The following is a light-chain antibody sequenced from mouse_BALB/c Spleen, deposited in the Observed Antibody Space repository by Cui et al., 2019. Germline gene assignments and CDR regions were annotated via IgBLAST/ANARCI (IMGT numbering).Light chain of an antibody. CDR1: QSVSND. J-gene: IGKJ1*01. V-gene: IGKV6-32*01. CDR3: QQDYSSPRT. Sequence: SIVMTQTPNFLLVSAGDRVTITCKASQSVSNDVAWYQQKPGQSPKLLIYYASNRYTGVPDRFTGSGYGTDFTFTISTVQAEDLAVYFCQQDYSSPRTFGGGTKLEIK. CDR2: YAS.